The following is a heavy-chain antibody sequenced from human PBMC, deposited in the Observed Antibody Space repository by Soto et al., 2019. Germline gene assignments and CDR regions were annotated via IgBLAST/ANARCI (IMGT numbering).Heavy chain of an antibody. V-gene: IGHV3-11*06. D-gene: IGHD6-13*01. CDR2: IVSGSDYT. Sequence: QVQLVESGGGLVKPGGSLRLSCAASGFTFSDYYMTWIRQAPGKGLEWVSYIVSGSDYTNYADPVKGRFSISRDNAKNLLYLEMNSLRVEDTAVYYCARLRASSWYLGGYLDYWGQGTLVTVSS. CDR1: GFTFSDYY. CDR3: ARLRASSWYLGGYLDY. J-gene: IGHJ4*02.